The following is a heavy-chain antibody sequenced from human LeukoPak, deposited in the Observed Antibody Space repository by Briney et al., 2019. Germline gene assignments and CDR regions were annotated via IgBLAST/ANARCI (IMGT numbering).Heavy chain of an antibody. CDR3: AKVGYQLPPYYYYYCMDV. CDR2: IRYDGSNK. CDR1: GFTFSSYG. Sequence: PGGSLRLSCAASGFTFSSYGMHWVRQAPGKGLEWVAFIRYDGSNKYYADSVKGRFTISRDNSKNTLYLQMNSLRAEDTAVYYCAKVGYQLPPYYYYYCMDVWGKGTTVTVSS. D-gene: IGHD2-2*01. V-gene: IGHV3-30*02. J-gene: IGHJ6*03.